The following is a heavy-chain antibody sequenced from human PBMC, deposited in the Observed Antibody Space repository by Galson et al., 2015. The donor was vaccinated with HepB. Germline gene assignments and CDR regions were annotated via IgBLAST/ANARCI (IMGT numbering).Heavy chain of an antibody. J-gene: IGHJ4*02. CDR3: ARHGGGWIGGYNFDY. Sequence: SLRLSCAASGFAFSSSSMNWVRQAPGKGLDWVAPISESGASIYYAGSLKGRFTISRDNAKDSLHLEMSSLRAEDTAVYYCARHGGGWIGGYNFDYWGRGTLVTVSS. V-gene: IGHV3-21*01. CDR1: GFAFSSSS. D-gene: IGHD3-10*01. CDR2: ISESGASI.